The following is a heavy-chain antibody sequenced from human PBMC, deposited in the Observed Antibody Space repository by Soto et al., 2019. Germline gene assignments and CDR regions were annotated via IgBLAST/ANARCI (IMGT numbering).Heavy chain of an antibody. V-gene: IGHV3-48*02. CDR2: ISSSSSTI. D-gene: IGHD5-18*01. Sequence: EVQLVESGGGLVQPGGSLRLSCAASGFTFSSYSMNWVRQAPGKGLEWVSYISSSSSTIYYADSVKGRFTISRDNSKNPLYLQMNSLRDDDTAVYYCARDPGSSYGPPDYWGQGTLVTVSS. J-gene: IGHJ4*02. CDR1: GFTFSSYS. CDR3: ARDPGSSYGPPDY.